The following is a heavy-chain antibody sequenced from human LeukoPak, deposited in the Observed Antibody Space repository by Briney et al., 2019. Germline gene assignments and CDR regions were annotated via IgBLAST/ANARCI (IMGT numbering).Heavy chain of an antibody. Sequence: GGSLRLSCATSGFTFSRYAMHWVRQAPGKGLEWVAVISYDGSNKYYADSVKGRFTISRDNSKNTLYLQMNSLRAEDTAVYYCARTTPEWLSLLHFDYWGQGTLVTVSS. J-gene: IGHJ4*02. CDR3: ARTTPEWLSLLHFDY. CDR2: ISYDGSNK. V-gene: IGHV3-30-3*01. D-gene: IGHD3-3*01. CDR1: GFTFSRYA.